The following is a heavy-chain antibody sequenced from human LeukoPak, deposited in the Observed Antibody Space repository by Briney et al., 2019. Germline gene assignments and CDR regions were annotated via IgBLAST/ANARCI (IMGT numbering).Heavy chain of an antibody. CDR1: GGTFSSCA. V-gene: IGHV1-69*13. D-gene: IGHD6-25*01. Sequence: ASVKVSCKASGGTFSSCAISWVRQAPGQGLAWMGGIIPIFGTANYAQKFQGRVTITADESTSTAYMELSSLRSEDTAVYYCARDLQRGLDYYYGMDVWGKGTTVTVSS. CDR2: IIPIFGTA. J-gene: IGHJ6*04. CDR3: ARDLQRGLDYYYGMDV.